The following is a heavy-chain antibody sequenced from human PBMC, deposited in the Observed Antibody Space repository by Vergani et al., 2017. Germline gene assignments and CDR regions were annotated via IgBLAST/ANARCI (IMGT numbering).Heavy chain of an antibody. V-gene: IGHV1-69*01. CDR3: ARAADYYDSSGYGDYFDY. D-gene: IGHD3-22*01. Sequence: QVQLVQSGAEVKKPGSSVKVSCKASGGTFSSYAISWVRQAPGQGLEWMGGIIPIFGTANYAQKFQGRVTITADESTSTAYMELSSLRSEDTAVYYCARAADYYDSSGYGDYFDYWGQGTLVTVSS. CDR2: IIPIFGTA. CDR1: GGTFSSYA. J-gene: IGHJ4*02.